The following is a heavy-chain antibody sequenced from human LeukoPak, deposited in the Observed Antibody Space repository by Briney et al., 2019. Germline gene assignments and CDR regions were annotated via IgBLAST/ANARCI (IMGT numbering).Heavy chain of an antibody. V-gene: IGHV3-21*01. D-gene: IGHD5-12*01. J-gene: IGHJ4*02. CDR1: GFTFSSYS. Sequence: KSGGSLRLSCAASGFTFSSYSMNWVRRAPGKGLEWVSSISSSSSYIYYADSVKGRFTISRDNAKNSLYLQMPSLRAEDPAVYYCARDWADYLVATSPEFDYWGQGTLVTVSS. CDR3: ARDWADYLVATSPEFDY. CDR2: ISSSSSYI.